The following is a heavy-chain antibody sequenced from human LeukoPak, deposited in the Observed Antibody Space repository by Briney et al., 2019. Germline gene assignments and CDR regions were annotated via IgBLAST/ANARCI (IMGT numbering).Heavy chain of an antibody. Sequence: GGSLRLSCAASGFTFSSYTLNWVRQAPGKGLEWVSSISPSSNYIHYADSVKGRFTISRDNAKNSLHLQMNSLRAEDTAVYYCARDSSRTYSGYDAPGVDCWGQGTLVTVSS. V-gene: IGHV3-21*01. CDR3: ARDSSRTYSGYDAPGVDC. J-gene: IGHJ4*02. CDR1: GFTFSSYT. D-gene: IGHD5-12*01. CDR2: ISPSSNYI.